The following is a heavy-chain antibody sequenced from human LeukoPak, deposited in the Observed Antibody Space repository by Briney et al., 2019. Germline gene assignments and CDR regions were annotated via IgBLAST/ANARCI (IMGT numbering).Heavy chain of an antibody. V-gene: IGHV4-34*01. CDR1: GGSFSGYY. J-gene: IGHJ4*02. D-gene: IGHD3-3*01. Sequence: PSETLSLTCAVYGGSFSGYYWSWIRQPPGKGLEWIGEINHSGSTNYNPSLKSRVTISVDTSKNQFSLKLSSVTAADTAVYYCARGAAVSLRFLEWLLHPFFDYWGQGTLVTVSS. CDR3: ARGAAVSLRFLEWLLHPFFDY. CDR2: INHSGST.